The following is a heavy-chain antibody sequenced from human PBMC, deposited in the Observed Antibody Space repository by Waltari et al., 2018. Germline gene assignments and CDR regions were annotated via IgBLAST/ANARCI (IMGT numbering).Heavy chain of an antibody. J-gene: IGHJ3*02. CDR1: EDISPAYW. D-gene: IGHD7-27*01. CDR2: MYPKTGVV. CDR3: ATWTGGSLGAFDN. Sequence: QEQLLQSGAEVKKPGASVKVSCETSEDISPAYWIHWWRQAPGHGPAWRGRMYPKTGVVNYAKQFKGRVTITRDTSSRTAYMDLDRLRSDDTALYYCATWTGGSLGAFDNWGQGTMVTVSS. V-gene: IGHV1-2*06.